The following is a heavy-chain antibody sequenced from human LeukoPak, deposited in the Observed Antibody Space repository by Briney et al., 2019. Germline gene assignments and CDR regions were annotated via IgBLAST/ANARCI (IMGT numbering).Heavy chain of an antibody. D-gene: IGHD3-22*01. Sequence: GASVKVSCKASGYTFTGYYLHWVRQAPRQGLEWMGWINPNSGGTNYVQKFQGRVTMTRDTSISTAYMELSGLRSDDTADYYCARGAGSGYPDYWGQGTLVTVSS. CDR3: ARGAGSGYPDY. CDR1: GYTFTGYY. V-gene: IGHV1-2*02. CDR2: INPNSGGT. J-gene: IGHJ4*02.